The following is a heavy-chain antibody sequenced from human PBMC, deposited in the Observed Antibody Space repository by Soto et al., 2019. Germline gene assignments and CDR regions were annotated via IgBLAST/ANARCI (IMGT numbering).Heavy chain of an antibody. D-gene: IGHD4-17*01. V-gene: IGHV6-1*01. Sequence: SQTLSLTCAISGDGVSSNSAAWTWIRQSPSRGLEWLGRTYYRSKWYNDYAVSVKSRISITPDTSKNQFSLQLNSVTPEDTAVYYCARGDYAFDYWGQGTLVTVSS. CDR1: GDGVSSNSAA. CDR3: ARGDYAFDY. J-gene: IGHJ4*02. CDR2: TYYRSKWYN.